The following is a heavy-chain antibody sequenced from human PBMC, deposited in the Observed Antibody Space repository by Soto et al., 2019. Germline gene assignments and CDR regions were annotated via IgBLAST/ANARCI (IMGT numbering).Heavy chain of an antibody. CDR2: ISSSSSTI. CDR3: ARHDYSNYVGAFDI. Sequence: GESLKISCAASGFTFSSYSMNWVRQAPGKGLEWVSYISSSSSTIYYADSVKGRFTISRDNAKNSLYLQMNSLRAEDTAVYYCARHDYSNYVGAFDIWGQGTMVTVSS. D-gene: IGHD4-4*01. CDR1: GFTFSSYS. J-gene: IGHJ3*02. V-gene: IGHV3-48*01.